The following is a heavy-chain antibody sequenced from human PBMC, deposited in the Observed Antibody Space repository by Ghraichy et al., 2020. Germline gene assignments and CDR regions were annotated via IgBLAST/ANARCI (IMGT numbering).Heavy chain of an antibody. Sequence: SETLSLTCNVSGDSISSSTYYWGWIRQPPGKGLEWIGSIYYSGSTYYSPSLKSRVTISVDTSKNQFSLKLSSVTAADTAVYYCARLDVDGYFHLDAFDIWGQGTMVTVSS. V-gene: IGHV4-39*01. J-gene: IGHJ3*02. D-gene: IGHD3-22*01. CDR2: IYYSGST. CDR1: GDSISSSTYY. CDR3: ARLDVDGYFHLDAFDI.